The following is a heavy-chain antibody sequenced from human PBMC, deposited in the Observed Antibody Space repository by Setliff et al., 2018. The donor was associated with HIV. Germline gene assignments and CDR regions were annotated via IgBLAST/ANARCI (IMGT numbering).Heavy chain of an antibody. CDR2: IYHSGRT. CDR3: ARLGGLRYYDSSGYFDY. V-gene: IGHV4-38-2*02. CDR1: GDSISGYY. J-gene: IGHJ4*02. Sequence: SETLSLTCTVSGDSISGYYWSWIRQPPGKGLEWIGSIYHSGRTFYNPPFKSRVTISVDTPKIQFSLRLSSVTAADTAVYYCARLGGLRYYDSSGYFDYWGQGMLVTVSS. D-gene: IGHD3-22*01.